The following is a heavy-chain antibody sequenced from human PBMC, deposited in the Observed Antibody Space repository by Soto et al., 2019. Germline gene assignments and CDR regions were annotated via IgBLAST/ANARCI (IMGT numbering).Heavy chain of an antibody. D-gene: IGHD6-19*01. CDR3: ARGDSSGWYHFDY. CDR1: GGSISCYY. Sequence: PSETLVPTCTVSGGSISCYYWSWIREPPGEGQEWIGYIYYSGSTNYNPYLKSRVTISVDTSKNPYSLKLSSVTAADTAVYYCARGDSSGWYHFDYWGQGTLVTVSS. J-gene: IGHJ4*02. V-gene: IGHV4-59*01. CDR2: IYYSGST.